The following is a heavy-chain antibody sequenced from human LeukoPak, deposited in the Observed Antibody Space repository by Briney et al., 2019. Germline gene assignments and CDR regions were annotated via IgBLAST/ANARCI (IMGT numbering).Heavy chain of an antibody. CDR1: GFTFSSYA. CDR3: ARADTAMVEDPDAFDI. V-gene: IGHV3-64*01. D-gene: IGHD5-18*01. J-gene: IGHJ3*02. CDR2: ISSNGGST. Sequence: GGSLRLSCAASGFTFSSYAMHWVRQAPGKGLEYVSAISSNGGSTYYANSVKGRFTISRDNSKNTLYLQMGSLRAEDMAVYYCARADTAMVEDPDAFDIWGQGTMVTVSS.